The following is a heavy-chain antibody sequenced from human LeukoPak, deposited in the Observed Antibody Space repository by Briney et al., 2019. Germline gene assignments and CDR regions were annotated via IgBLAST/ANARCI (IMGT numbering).Heavy chain of an antibody. D-gene: IGHD3-22*01. V-gene: IGHV3-11*01. CDR1: GFTFSDYY. J-gene: IGHJ4*02. CDR2: ISSSGSTI. Sequence: GGSLRLSCAASGFTFSDYYMSWIRQAPGKGLEWVSYISSSGSTIYYADSVKGRFTISRDNAKNSLYLQMNSLRAEDTAVYYCARYGAHAGYYDSSGYSSEVDYWGQGTLVTVSS. CDR3: ARYGAHAGYYDSSGYSSEVDY.